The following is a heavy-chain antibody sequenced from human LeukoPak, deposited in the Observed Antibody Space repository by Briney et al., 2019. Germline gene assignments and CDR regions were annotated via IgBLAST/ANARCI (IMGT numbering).Heavy chain of an antibody. V-gene: IGHV3-66*01. CDR2: IYSGGST. J-gene: IGHJ4*02. CDR3: ARAASHRGPFDY. CDR1: GFTVSSNY. D-gene: IGHD2-21*01. Sequence: GGSLRLSCAASGFTVSSNYMSWVRQAPGKGLEWVSVIYSGGSTYYADSVKGRFTISRDNSKNTLYLQMNSLRAEDTAVYYCARAASHRGPFDYWGQGTLVTVSS.